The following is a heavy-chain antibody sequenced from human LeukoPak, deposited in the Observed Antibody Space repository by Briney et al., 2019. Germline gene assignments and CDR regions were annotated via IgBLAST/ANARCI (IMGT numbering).Heavy chain of an antibody. CDR2: ISAYNGNT. J-gene: IGHJ4*02. CDR1: RYTLLSYA. D-gene: IGHD3-22*01. Sequence: ASVKDSCKATRYTLLSYAISWVRQAPGQGLEGMGWISAYNGNTNYAQKHQGRVTMTSDTSTSKAYMELRNLRSDDTAVYDSARGVKYYQDSSGYSPEGFDYWGQGTLVTVSS. CDR3: ARGVKYYQDSSGYSPEGFDY. V-gene: IGHV1-18*01.